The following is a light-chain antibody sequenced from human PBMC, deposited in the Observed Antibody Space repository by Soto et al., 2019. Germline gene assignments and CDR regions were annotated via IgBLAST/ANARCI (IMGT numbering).Light chain of an antibody. CDR1: QGINND. V-gene: IGKV1-6*01. J-gene: IGKJ3*01. CDR3: FQDFNYPRT. CDR2: DAI. Sequence: IQLTQSPSSLSADVGDRVTITCRASQGINNDVAWFQQRPGRAPKLLIYDAINLQSGVPSRFSGSGSGAYFRLTISSLQPEDSATYHCFQDFNYPRTFGPGTKVDIK.